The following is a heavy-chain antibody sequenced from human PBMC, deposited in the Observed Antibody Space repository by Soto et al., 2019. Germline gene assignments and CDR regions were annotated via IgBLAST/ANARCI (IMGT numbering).Heavy chain of an antibody. CDR3: ARGIANYYDSSGYYGMDV. CDR2: IWYDGSNK. D-gene: IGHD3-22*01. CDR1: GFTFSSYG. J-gene: IGHJ6*02. Sequence: PGGSLRLSCAASGFTFSSYGMHWVRQAPGKGLEWVAAIWYDGSNKYYADSVKGRFTISRDNSKNTLYLQMNSLRAEDTAVYYCARGIANYYDSSGYYGMDVWGQGTTVTVSS. V-gene: IGHV3-33*01.